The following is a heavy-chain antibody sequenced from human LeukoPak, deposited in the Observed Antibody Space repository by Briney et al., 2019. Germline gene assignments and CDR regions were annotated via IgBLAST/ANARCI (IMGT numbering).Heavy chain of an antibody. Sequence: GGSLRLSCAASGFTFSSYAMSLVRQAPGKGLEWVSAISGSGGSTYYADSVKGRFTISRDNSKNALYLQMNSLRAEDTAVYYCAKGVEYDILTGYSDDAFDIWGQGTMVTVSS. D-gene: IGHD3-9*01. J-gene: IGHJ3*02. CDR2: ISGSGGST. CDR1: GFTFSSYA. CDR3: AKGVEYDILTGYSDDAFDI. V-gene: IGHV3-23*01.